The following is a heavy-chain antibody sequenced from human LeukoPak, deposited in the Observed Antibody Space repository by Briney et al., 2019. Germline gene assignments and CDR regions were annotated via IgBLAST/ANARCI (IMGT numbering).Heavy chain of an antibody. CDR2: MSTYNDNK. Sequence: GASVKVSCKASGYTFTSYGISWLRQAPGQGLDWMGWMSTYNDNKKNAQNLQGRVTMTTDTSTSTAYMELKSLRSDDTAVYYCARRDSSSWPTNWFDPWGQGTLVTVSS. V-gene: IGHV1-18*01. D-gene: IGHD6-13*01. CDR1: GYTFTSYG. CDR3: ARRDSSSWPTNWFDP. J-gene: IGHJ5*02.